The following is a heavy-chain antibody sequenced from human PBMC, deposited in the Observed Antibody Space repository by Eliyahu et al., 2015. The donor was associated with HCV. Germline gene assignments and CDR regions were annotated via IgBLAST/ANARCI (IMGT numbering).Heavy chain of an antibody. CDR3: TRGSDS. V-gene: IGHV3-74*01. CDR2: ISWDGGTT. Sequence: SGGGLVQPGGSLRLSCAASGFTFRNYWMYWVRQAPGMGLVWVSRISWDGGTTGYADSVKGRFTVSRDNAKNTLDLQMNNLRVDDTAVYFCTRGSDSWGQGTLVTVSS. J-gene: IGHJ4*02. CDR1: GFTFRNYW.